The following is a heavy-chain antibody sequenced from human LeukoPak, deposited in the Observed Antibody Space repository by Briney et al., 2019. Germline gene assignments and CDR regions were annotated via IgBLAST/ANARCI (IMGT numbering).Heavy chain of an antibody. CDR1: GFTFSSYA. CDR2: ISYDGSNK. V-gene: IGHV3-30-3*01. CDR3: AKGPPFDY. Sequence: GSLRLYCAASGFTFSSYAMHWVHQAPGKGLEWVAVISYDGSNKYYADSVKGRFTISRDNSKNTLYLQMNSLRAEDTAVYYCAKGPPFDYWGQGTLVTVSS. J-gene: IGHJ4*02.